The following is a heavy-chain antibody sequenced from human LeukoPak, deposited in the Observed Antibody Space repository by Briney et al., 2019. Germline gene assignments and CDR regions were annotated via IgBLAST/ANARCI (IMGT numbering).Heavy chain of an antibody. V-gene: IGHV4-59*01. J-gene: IGHJ3*02. Sequence: SETLSLTCTVSGGSISSYYWSWIRQPPGKGPEWIGYIYYSGSTNYNPSLKSRVTISVDTSKNQFSLKLSSVTAADTAVYYCASARLGSGLEGAFDIWGQGTMVTVSS. CDR2: IYYSGST. CDR3: ASARLGSGLEGAFDI. D-gene: IGHD6-25*01. CDR1: GGSISSYY.